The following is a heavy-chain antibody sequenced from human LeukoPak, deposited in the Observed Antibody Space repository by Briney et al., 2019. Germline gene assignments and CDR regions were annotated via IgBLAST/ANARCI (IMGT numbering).Heavy chain of an antibody. D-gene: IGHD2-8*01. CDR3: ATTGYCTNGVCRSSRGWFDP. J-gene: IGHJ5*02. Sequence: ASVKVSCKASGYTFTSYDINWVRQATGQGLEWMGWMNPNSGNTGYAQKFQGRVTMTRNISISTAYIELSSLRSEDTAVYYCATTGYCTNGVCRSSRGWFDPWGQGTLVTVSS. CDR1: GYTFTSYD. V-gene: IGHV1-8*01. CDR2: MNPNSGNT.